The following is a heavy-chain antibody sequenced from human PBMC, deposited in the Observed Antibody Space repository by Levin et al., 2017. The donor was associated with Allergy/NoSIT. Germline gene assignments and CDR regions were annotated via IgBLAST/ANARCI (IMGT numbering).Heavy chain of an antibody. D-gene: IGHD5-12*01. Sequence: PSETLSLTCTVSGGSISGGDYYWSWIRQPPGKGLEWIGYIYYGGYTHSNPSLKSRVTISIDTSKNQFSLKLSPVTAADTAVYYFARADSAYDPTPYSGAYYSYYFDYWGQGTLVTVSS. V-gene: IGHV4-30-4*01. CDR3: ARADSAYDPTPYSGAYYSYYFDY. CDR1: GGSISGGDYY. CDR2: IYYGGYT. J-gene: IGHJ4*02.